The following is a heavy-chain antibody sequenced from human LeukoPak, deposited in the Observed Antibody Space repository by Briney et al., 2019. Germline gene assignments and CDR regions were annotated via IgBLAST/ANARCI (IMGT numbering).Heavy chain of an antibody. CDR3: ARVGRAAAGFDY. Sequence: ASVKVSCKASGYTFTNYYIHWVRQAPGQGLEWMGWINPNSGGTNYAQKFQGRVTMTRDTSISTAYMELSRLRSDDTAVYYCARVGRAAAGFDYWGQGTLVTVSS. J-gene: IGHJ4*02. CDR1: GYTFTNYY. D-gene: IGHD6-13*01. V-gene: IGHV1-2*02. CDR2: INPNSGGT.